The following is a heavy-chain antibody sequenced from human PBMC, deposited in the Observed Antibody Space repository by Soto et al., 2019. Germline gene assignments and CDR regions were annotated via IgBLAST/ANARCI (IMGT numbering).Heavy chain of an antibody. CDR3: AKDRWSHSYGVRQLDY. V-gene: IGHV3-23*01. CDR2: ISGSGGST. J-gene: IGHJ4*02. CDR1: GFTFSSYA. Sequence: GGSLRLSCAASGFTFSSYAMSWVRQAPGKGLEWVSAISGSGGSTYYADSVKGRFTISRDNSKNTLYLQMNSLRAEDTAVYYCAKDRWSHSYGVRQLDYWGQGTLVTVSS. D-gene: IGHD5-18*01.